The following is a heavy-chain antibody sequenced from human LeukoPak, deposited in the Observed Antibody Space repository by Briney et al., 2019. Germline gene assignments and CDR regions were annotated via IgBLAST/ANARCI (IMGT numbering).Heavy chain of an antibody. V-gene: IGHV4-30-2*01. J-gene: IGHJ4*02. CDR1: GGSISSGGYS. D-gene: IGHD1-26*01. Sequence: SETLSLTCAVSGGSISSGGYSWSWIRQPPGKGLEWIGYIYHSGSTYYNPSLKSRVTISVDRSKNQFSLKLSSVTAADTAMYYCARGVSGSYFDYWGQGTLVTVSS. CDR3: ARGVSGSYFDY. CDR2: IYHSGST.